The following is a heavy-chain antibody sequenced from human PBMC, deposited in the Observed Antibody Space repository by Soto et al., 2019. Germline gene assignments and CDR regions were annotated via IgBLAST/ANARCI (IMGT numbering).Heavy chain of an antibody. J-gene: IGHJ4*02. CDR3: VSGPDRAKSGY. CDR2: IYYGGSA. Sequence: QVQLQESGPGLVKPSETLSLTCTVSDVSITSYYWSWIRQPPGKGLEWIAYIYYGGSANYNPSLQSRTTISLDTSMNQVSLKLSSVTAADTAVYYCVSGPDRAKSGYWGQGTLVTVSS. V-gene: IGHV4-59*01. CDR1: DVSITSYY.